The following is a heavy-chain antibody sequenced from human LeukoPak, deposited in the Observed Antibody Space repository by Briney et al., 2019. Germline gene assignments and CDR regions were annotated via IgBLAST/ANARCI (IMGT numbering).Heavy chain of an antibody. CDR2: ISSSGSGGNT. D-gene: IGHD1-26*01. Sequence: GGSLRLSCAASGVTLRSYAMSWARQAPGKGLEWVSGISSSGSGGNTYYADSVKGRFTISRDSSKNTLFLHMNTLRAEDTAIYYCAKDRTVGASYWYLDLWGRGTLVTVSS. CDR3: AKDRTVGASYWYLDL. J-gene: IGHJ2*01. V-gene: IGHV3-23*01. CDR1: GVTLRSYA.